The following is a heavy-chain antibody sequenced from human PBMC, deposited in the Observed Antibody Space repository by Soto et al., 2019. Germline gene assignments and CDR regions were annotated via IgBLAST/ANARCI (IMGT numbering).Heavy chain of an antibody. CDR3: ARVRGRSFGVVISYYYYYYMDV. CDR2: ISSSGSTI. D-gene: IGHD3-3*01. Sequence: GGSLRLSCAASGFTFSDYYMSWIRQAPGKGLEWVSYISSSGSTIYYADSVKGRFTISRDNAKNSLYLQMNSLRAEDTAVYYCARVRGRSFGVVISYYYYYYMDVWGKGTTVTVSS. V-gene: IGHV3-11*01. J-gene: IGHJ6*03. CDR1: GFTFSDYY.